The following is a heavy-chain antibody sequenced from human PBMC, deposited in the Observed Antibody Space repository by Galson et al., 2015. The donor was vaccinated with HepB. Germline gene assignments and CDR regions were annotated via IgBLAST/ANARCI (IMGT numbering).Heavy chain of an antibody. CDR1: GFTFSSCV. D-gene: IGHD4-23*01. J-gene: IGHJ4*02. CDR2: ISGSGGST. Sequence: SLRLSCAASGFTFSSCVVSWVRQVPGKGLEWVSAISGSGGSTFYADSVKGRFTIFRDNSKDTLYLQMNSLRAEDTAVYYCTKGEGTTLVTHLDYWGQGALVTVSS. CDR3: TKGEGTTLVTHLDY. V-gene: IGHV3-23*01.